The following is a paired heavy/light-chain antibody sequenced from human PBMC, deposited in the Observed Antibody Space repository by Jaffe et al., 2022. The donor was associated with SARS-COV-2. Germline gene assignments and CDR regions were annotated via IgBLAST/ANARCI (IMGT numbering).Heavy chain of an antibody. V-gene: IGHV3-30*18. J-gene: IGHJ4*02. Sequence: QVQLVESGGGVVQPGRSLRLSCAASGFTFSSYGMHWVRQAPGKGLEWVAVISYDGSNKYYADSVKGRFTISRDNSKNTLYLQMNSLRAEDTAVYYCAKGDSSGWQDPDYYFDYWGQGTLVTVSS. CDR2: ISYDGSNK. CDR1: GFTFSSYG. D-gene: IGHD6-19*01. CDR3: AKGDSSGWQDPDYYFDY.
Light chain of an antibody. V-gene: IGKV3-20*01. CDR1: QSVSSSY. J-gene: IGKJ3*01. CDR3: QQYGSSIT. Sequence: EIVLTQSPGTLSLSPGERATLSCRASQSVSSSYLAWYQQKPGQAPRLLIYGASSRATGIPDRFSGSGSGTDFTLTISRLEPEDFAVYYCQQYGSSITFGPGTKVDIK. CDR2: GAS.